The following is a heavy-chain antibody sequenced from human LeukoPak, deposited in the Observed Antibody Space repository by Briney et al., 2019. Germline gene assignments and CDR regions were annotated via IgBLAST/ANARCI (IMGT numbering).Heavy chain of an antibody. CDR3: ASTPYSSSWYFDY. Sequence: GGSLRLSCAASGFTVSTNYMSWVRQAPGKGLEWVSVIYGGGGTYYADSVKGRFTISRDNSKNTLYLQMNSLRAEDTAVYYCASTPYSSSWYFDYWGQGTLVTVSS. CDR2: IYGGGGT. V-gene: IGHV3-53*01. J-gene: IGHJ4*02. D-gene: IGHD6-13*01. CDR1: GFTVSTNY.